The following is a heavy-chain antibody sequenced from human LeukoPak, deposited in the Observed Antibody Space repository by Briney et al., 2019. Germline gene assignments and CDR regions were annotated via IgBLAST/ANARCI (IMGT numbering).Heavy chain of an antibody. CDR1: GFTFSSYA. Sequence: GGSLRLSCAASGFTFSSYAMSWVRQAPGKGLGWVSAISGSGGSTYYADSVKGRFTISRDNSKNTLYLQMNSLRAEDTAVYYCAKTAFVGAFVDYYYYMDVWGKGTTVTVSS. J-gene: IGHJ6*03. CDR2: ISGSGGST. V-gene: IGHV3-23*01. D-gene: IGHD1-26*01. CDR3: AKTAFVGAFVDYYYYMDV.